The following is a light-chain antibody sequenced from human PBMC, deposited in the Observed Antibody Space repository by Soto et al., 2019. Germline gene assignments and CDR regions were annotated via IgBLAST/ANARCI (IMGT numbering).Light chain of an antibody. Sequence: DIQMTQSPSSVSASVGDRVTITCRASQDISNSLVWYQHKPGKAPNLLIYAASSLQSGVPSRFSGSVSGTDFTLTINNLQPEDFATYYCQQAIGFPWTFGQGTEV. J-gene: IGKJ1*01. V-gene: IGKV1-12*01. CDR2: AAS. CDR3: QQAIGFPWT. CDR1: QDISNS.